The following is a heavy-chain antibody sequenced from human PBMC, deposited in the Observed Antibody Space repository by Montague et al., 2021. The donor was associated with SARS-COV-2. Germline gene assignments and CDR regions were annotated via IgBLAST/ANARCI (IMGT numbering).Heavy chain of an antibody. Sequence: SETLSLTCSVSSGSIISSGYYWGWIRQPQGKELEWIGNIYYSGTTYYNPSLQSRGTISVDTSQNHLSLSLSSVTAADKAVYFCARGMIRGVTTPFDYWGQGSQVTVSS. CDR2: IYYSGTT. D-gene: IGHD3-10*01. V-gene: IGHV4-39*02. CDR3: ARGMIRGVTTPFDY. CDR1: SGSIISSGYY. J-gene: IGHJ4*02.